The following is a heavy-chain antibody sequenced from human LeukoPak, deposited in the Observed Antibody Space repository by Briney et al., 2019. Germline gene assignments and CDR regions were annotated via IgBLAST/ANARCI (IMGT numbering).Heavy chain of an antibody. CDR2: INHSGST. Sequence: SETLSLTCAVYGVSFSGYYWSWIRQPPGRGLEWIGEINHSGSTNYNPSLKSRVTISVDTSKNQFSLKLSSVNAADTAVYYCASWTSDAFDIWGQGTMVTVSS. J-gene: IGHJ3*02. V-gene: IGHV4-34*01. D-gene: IGHD1-1*01. CDR1: GVSFSGYY. CDR3: ASWTSDAFDI.